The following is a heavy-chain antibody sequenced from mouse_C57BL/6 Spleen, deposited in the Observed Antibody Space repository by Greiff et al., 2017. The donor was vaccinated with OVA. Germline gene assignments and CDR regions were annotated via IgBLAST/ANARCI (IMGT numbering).Heavy chain of an antibody. J-gene: IGHJ4*01. D-gene: IGHD2-5*01. CDR2: INPYNGDT. CDR1: GYSFTGYF. Sequence: EVQLQQSGPELVKPGDSVKISCKAFGYSFTGYFMNWVMQSHGKSLEWIGRINPYNGDTFYNQKFKGKATLTVDKSSSTAHMELRSLTSEDSAVYYCARDYSNFYYAMDYWGQGTSVTVSS. CDR3: ARDYSNFYYAMDY. V-gene: IGHV1-20*01.